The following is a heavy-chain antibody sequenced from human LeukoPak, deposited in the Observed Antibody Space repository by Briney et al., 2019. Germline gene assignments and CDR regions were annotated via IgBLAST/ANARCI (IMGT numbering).Heavy chain of an antibody. CDR2: INPNSGGT. Sequence: GASVKVSCKASGYTFTGYYMRWVRQAPGQGLEWMGWINPNSGGTNYAQKFQGRVTMTRDTSISTAYMELSRLRSDDTAVYYCARSTRVVVVAANDYWGQGTLVTVSS. D-gene: IGHD2-15*01. CDR1: GYTFTGYY. CDR3: ARSTRVVVVAANDY. V-gene: IGHV1-2*02. J-gene: IGHJ4*02.